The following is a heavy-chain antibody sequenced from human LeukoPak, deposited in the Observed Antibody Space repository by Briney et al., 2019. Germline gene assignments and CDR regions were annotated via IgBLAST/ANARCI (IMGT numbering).Heavy chain of an antibody. J-gene: IGHJ4*02. Sequence: SVKVSCKASGGTFSSYAISWVRQAPGQGLEWMGRIIPILGIANYAQKFQGRVTITADKSTSTAYMELSSLRSEDTAVYYCARDTRTGPFDYWGQGTLVTVSS. CDR1: GGTFSSYA. CDR3: ARDTRTGPFDY. D-gene: IGHD3/OR15-3a*01. V-gene: IGHV1-69*04. CDR2: IIPILGIA.